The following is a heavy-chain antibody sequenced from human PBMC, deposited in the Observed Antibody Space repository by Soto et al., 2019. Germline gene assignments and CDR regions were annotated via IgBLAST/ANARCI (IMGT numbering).Heavy chain of an antibody. J-gene: IGHJ6*02. CDR1: GDSLRGQS. CDR2: LDQSGGT. D-gene: IGHD6-19*01. Sequence: SETLSLTCAVVGDSLRGQSWNWIRQSPGKGLEWIGELDQSGGTNYNPSLKSRAIISDDTSKNQFSLTLTSVTAADTGVYYCEREDRNGWSGESLDVWGQGTTVT. CDR3: EREDRNGWSGESLDV. V-gene: IGHV4-34*01.